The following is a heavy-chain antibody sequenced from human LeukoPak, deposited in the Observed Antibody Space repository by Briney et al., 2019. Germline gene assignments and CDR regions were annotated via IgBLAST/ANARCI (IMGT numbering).Heavy chain of an antibody. J-gene: IGHJ6*03. CDR3: AAPITGETHYYYYYYMDV. CDR1: GYTFTGYS. CDR2: INPNSGDT. V-gene: IGHV1-2*02. Sequence: GASVKVSCKASGYTFTGYSMHWVRQAPGQGLEWMGWINPNSGDTHYAQKFQGRVTTTRDTSISTAYMELSKLTSDDTALYCAAAPITGETHYYYYYYMDVWGKGTAVTVSS. D-gene: IGHD7-27*01.